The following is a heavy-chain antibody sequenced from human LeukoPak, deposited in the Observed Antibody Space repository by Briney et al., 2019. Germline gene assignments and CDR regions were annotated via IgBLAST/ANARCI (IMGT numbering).Heavy chain of an antibody. CDR2: INSDGSST. V-gene: IGHV3-74*01. J-gene: IGHJ6*02. D-gene: IGHD3-3*01. CDR1: GFTFSSYW. CDR3: ARDETYYDFWSGEYGMDV. Sequence: GGSLRLSCAASGFTFSSYWMHWVRQAPGKGLVWVSRINSDGSSTSYADSVKGRFTISRDNAKNTLYLQMNSLRAEDTAVYYCARDETYYDFWSGEYGMDVWGQGTTVTLSS.